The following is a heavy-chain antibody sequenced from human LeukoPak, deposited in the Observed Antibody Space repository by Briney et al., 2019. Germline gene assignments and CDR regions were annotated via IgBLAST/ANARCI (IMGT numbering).Heavy chain of an antibody. CDR1: GGSISSSSYY. V-gene: IGHV4-39*07. J-gene: IGHJ4*02. CDR2: INHSGST. Sequence: SETLSLTCTVSGGSISSSSYYWSWIRQPPGKGLEWIGEINHSGSTNYNPSLKSRVTISVDTSKNQFSLKLSSVTAADTAVYYCARDAGSFDYWGQGTLVTVSS. CDR3: ARDAGSFDY.